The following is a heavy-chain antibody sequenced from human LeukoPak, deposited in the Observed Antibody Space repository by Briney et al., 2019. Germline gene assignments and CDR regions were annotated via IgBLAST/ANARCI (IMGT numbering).Heavy chain of an antibody. CDR2: INPSGGST. CDR1: GYTLTSYY. J-gene: IGHJ4*02. V-gene: IGHV1-46*01. D-gene: IGHD3-3*01. Sequence: ASVKVSCKASGYTLTSYYMHWVRQAPGQGLEWMGIINPSGGSTSYAQKFQGRVTMTRDTSTSTVYMELSSLRSEDTAVYYCARGRDFWSGYPRRYFDYWGQGTLVTVSS. CDR3: ARGRDFWSGYPRRYFDY.